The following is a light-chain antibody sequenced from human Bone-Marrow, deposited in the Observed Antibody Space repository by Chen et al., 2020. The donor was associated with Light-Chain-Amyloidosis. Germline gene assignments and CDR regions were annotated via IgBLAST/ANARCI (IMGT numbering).Light chain of an antibody. Sequence: SYVLNQPPSVSVAPGQTARITCGGNNIGSKSVHWYQQKPGQAPILVVYDDRDRPSGIPGRFSGSTFGNTATLTVSRVEAGNEADYYCQVWDSSSDHVVFGGGTKLTVL. V-gene: IGLV3-21*02. CDR1: NIGSKS. CDR2: DDR. J-gene: IGLJ2*01. CDR3: QVWDSSSDHVV.